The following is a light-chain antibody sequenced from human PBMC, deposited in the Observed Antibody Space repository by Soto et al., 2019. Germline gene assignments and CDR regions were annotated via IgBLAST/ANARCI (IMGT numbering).Light chain of an antibody. CDR3: QKYNGGAPLT. V-gene: IGKV1-27*01. J-gene: IGKJ4*01. CDR2: AAS. Sequence: DIQMTQSPSSLSASVGDRVTITCRASQGISNYLAWYQQRPGRVPKLLIYAASTLQSGVPSRFSGSGSGTDFTLTITSRQPEDVATYYCQKYNGGAPLTFGGGTKVEI. CDR1: QGISNY.